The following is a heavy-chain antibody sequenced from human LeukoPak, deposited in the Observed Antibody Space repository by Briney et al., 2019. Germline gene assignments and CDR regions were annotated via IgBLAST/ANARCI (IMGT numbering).Heavy chain of an antibody. V-gene: IGHV5-51*01. D-gene: IGHD2-15*01. CDR2: IYPGDSDT. J-gene: IGHJ5*02. CDR1: GYSFTTYW. CDR3: ARRGGAAEWFDP. Sequence: GESLKISCKSSGYSFTTYWIGWVRQMPGKGLEWMGIIYPGDSDTRYSPSFQGQVTISADKSINTAYLQWSSLKASDTAIYYSARRGGAAEWFDPWGQGTLVTVSS.